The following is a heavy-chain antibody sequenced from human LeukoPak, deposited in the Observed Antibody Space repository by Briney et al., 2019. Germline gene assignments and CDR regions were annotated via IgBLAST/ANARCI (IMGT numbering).Heavy chain of an antibody. V-gene: IGHV4-34*01. D-gene: IGHD5-24*01. CDR2: IYYSGST. CDR1: GGSFSGYY. Sequence: PSETLSLTCAVYGGSFSGYYWSWIRQPPGKGLEWIGSIYYSGSTYYNPSLKSRVTISVDTSKNQFSLKLSSVTAADTAVYYCARGIDGYNLAADYWGQGTLVTVSS. J-gene: IGHJ4*02. CDR3: ARGIDGYNLAADY.